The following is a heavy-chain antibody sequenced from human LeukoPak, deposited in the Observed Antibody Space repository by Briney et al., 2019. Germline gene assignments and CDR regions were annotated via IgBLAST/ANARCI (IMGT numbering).Heavy chain of an antibody. CDR3: AKDRASFRGDKLWAFSGGSGKFDY. V-gene: IGHV3-23*01. D-gene: IGHD3-10*01. CDR1: GFTFSSYA. Sequence: GGSLRLSCAASGFTFSSYAMSWVRQAPGKGLEWVSAISGSGGSTYYADSVKGRFTISRDNSKNTLYLQMNSLRAEDTAVYYCAKDRASFRGDKLWAFSGGSGKFDYWGQGTLVTVSS. CDR2: ISGSGGST. J-gene: IGHJ4*02.